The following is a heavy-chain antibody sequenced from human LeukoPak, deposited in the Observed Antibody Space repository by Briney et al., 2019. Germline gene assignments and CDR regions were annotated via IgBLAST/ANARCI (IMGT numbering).Heavy chain of an antibody. J-gene: IGHJ4*02. CDR2: IRYDGSNK. CDR3: AKDRSSSSSGKDY. D-gene: IGHD6-6*01. V-gene: IGHV3-30*02. Sequence: GGSLRLSCAASGFTFSSYGMHWVRQAPGNGRGWVAFIRYDGSNKYYADSVKGRFTISRDNSKNTLYLQMNSLRAEDTAVYYCAKDRSSSSSGKDYWGQGTLVTVSS. CDR1: GFTFSSYG.